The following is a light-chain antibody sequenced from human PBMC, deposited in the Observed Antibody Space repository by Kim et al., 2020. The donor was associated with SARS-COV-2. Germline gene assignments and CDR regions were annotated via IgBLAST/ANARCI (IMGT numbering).Light chain of an antibody. J-gene: IGLJ3*02. V-gene: IGLV1-36*01. Sequence: QSVLPQPPSVSGAPRQRVTISCSGSSSNIGNNAVNWYQQLPGKAPKLLIYYNDLRPSGVPDRFSGSKSGTSASLAISGLQSEDEADYYCAAWDDSLNGWVFGGGTQLTVL. CDR3: AAWDDSLNGWV. CDR2: YND. CDR1: SSNIGNNA.